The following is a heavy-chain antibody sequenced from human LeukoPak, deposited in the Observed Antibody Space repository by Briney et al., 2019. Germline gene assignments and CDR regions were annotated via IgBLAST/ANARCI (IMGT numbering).Heavy chain of an antibody. D-gene: IGHD3-10*01. CDR3: ARVALSYYYGSGRQKYYYYYYMDV. Sequence: SVKVSCKASGGTFSSYPISWVRQAPGQGLEWMGGIIPIFGTANYAQKFQGRVTITADKSTSTAYMELSSLRSEDTAVYYCARVALSYYYGSGRQKYYYYYYMDVWGKGTTVTISS. J-gene: IGHJ6*03. CDR2: IIPIFGTA. V-gene: IGHV1-69*06. CDR1: GGTFSSYP.